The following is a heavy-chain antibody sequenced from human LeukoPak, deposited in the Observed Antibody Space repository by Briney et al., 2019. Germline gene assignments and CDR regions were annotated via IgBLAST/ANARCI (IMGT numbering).Heavy chain of an antibody. CDR1: GGSICSGGYY. CDR2: IYHSGST. J-gene: IGHJ4*02. CDR3: ARVSLAYADY. V-gene: IGHV4-30-2*01. Sequence: SETLSLTCTVSGGSICSGGYYWSWIRQPPGKGLEWIGYIYHSGSTYYNPSLKSRVTISVDRSKNQFSLKLSSVTAADTAVYYCARVSLAYADYWGQGTLVTVSS. D-gene: IGHD3-3*02.